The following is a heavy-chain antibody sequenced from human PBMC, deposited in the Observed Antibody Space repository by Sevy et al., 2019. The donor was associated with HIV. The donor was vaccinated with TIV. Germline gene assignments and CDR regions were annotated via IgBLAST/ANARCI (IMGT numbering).Heavy chain of an antibody. V-gene: IGHV3-33*01. CDR2: IWFDGSNT. Sequence: GGSVRLSCAASGFTFSTYGMHWVRQAPGKGLEWVAVIWFDGSNTHYADSVKGRFTISRDIAKNTLHLQMNSLRAEDTAVYYCARDLEFYDYGDYGPAFMPDYWGQGTLVTVSS. CDR1: GFTFSTYG. D-gene: IGHD4-17*01. J-gene: IGHJ4*02. CDR3: ARDLEFYDYGDYGPAFMPDY.